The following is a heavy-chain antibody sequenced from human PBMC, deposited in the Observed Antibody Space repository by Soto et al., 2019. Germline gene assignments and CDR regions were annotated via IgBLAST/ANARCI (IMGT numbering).Heavy chain of an antibody. V-gene: IGHV3-33*01. CDR2: IWYDGSNK. Sequence: QVQLVESGGGVVQPGRSLRLSCAASGFTFSSYGMHWVRQAPGKGLEWVAVIWYDGSNKYYADSVKGRFTISRDNSKNTLSLQMNSLRAEDTAVYYCARESVRYYGGESFQHWGQGPLVTVSS. CDR3: ARESVRYYGGESFQH. D-gene: IGHD3-10*01. CDR1: GFTFSSYG. J-gene: IGHJ1*01.